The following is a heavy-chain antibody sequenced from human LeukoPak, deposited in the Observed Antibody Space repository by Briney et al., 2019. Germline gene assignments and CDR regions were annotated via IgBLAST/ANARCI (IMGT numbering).Heavy chain of an antibody. Sequence: ASVKASCKASGGTFSSYAISWVRQAPGQGLEWMGRIIPIFGTANYAQKFQGRVTITTDESTSTAYMELSSLRSEDTAVYYCARERDYNWFDPWGQGTLVTVSS. CDR1: GGTFSSYA. CDR3: ARERDYNWFDP. J-gene: IGHJ5*02. CDR2: IIPIFGTA. V-gene: IGHV1-69*05. D-gene: IGHD3/OR15-3a*01.